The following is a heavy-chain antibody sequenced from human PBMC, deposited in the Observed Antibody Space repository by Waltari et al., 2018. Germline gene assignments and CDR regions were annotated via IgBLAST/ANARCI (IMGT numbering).Heavy chain of an antibody. CDR2: INHHGST. V-gene: IGHV4-34*02. CDR1: GGSFSDYY. Sequence: QVQLQQWGAGLLKPSETLSLTCAVYGGSFSDYYWSWIRQPPGKGREWIGEINHHGSTNYNPSLRSRITISIGTSKNQFSLKLNSVTAADTAVYYCARVQDYVRDYWGQGTLVTVSS. CDR3: ARVQDYVRDY. D-gene: IGHD3-16*01. J-gene: IGHJ4*02.